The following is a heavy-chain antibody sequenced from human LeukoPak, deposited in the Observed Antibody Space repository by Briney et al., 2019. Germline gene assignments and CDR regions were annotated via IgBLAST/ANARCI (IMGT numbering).Heavy chain of an antibody. CDR2: ISYDGSNK. Sequence: GGSLGLSCAASGFTFSSYGMHWVRQAPGKGLEWVAVISYDGSNKYYADSVKGRFTISRDNSKNTLYLQMNSLRAEDTAVYYCAKSSLEWLLYTPYYFDYWGQGTLVTVSS. D-gene: IGHD3-3*01. CDR3: AKSSLEWLLYTPYYFDY. V-gene: IGHV3-30*18. J-gene: IGHJ4*02. CDR1: GFTFSSYG.